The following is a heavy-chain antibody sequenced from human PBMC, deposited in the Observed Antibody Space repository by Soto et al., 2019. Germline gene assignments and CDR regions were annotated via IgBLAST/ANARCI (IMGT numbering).Heavy chain of an antibody. J-gene: IGHJ4*02. Sequence: ASVKVSCKVSGYTLTELSMHWVRQAPGKGLEWMGGFDPEDGETIYAQKFQGRVTMTEDTSTDTACMELSSLRSEDTAVYYCATLDDSSGYYLSRLYYFDYWGQGTLVTSPQ. CDR1: GYTLTELS. D-gene: IGHD3-22*01. CDR3: ATLDDSSGYYLSRLYYFDY. V-gene: IGHV1-24*01. CDR2: FDPEDGET.